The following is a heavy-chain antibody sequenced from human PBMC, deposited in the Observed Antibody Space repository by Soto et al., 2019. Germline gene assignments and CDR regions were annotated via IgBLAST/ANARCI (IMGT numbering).Heavy chain of an antibody. CDR3: ATCQLGATVLQH. CDR2: IRPDNNNT. J-gene: IGHJ1*01. Sequence: QVQLVESGGGLVKPGGSLRLSCTASGFTLSDHYMSWIRQAPGKGLEWISYIRPDNNNTFYADSVKGRFTISRENAENSLYQQMNSLRAEDTAVYFCATCQLGATVLQHWAQGTLVTVSS. CDR1: GFTLSDHY. V-gene: IGHV3-11*01. D-gene: IGHD7-27*01.